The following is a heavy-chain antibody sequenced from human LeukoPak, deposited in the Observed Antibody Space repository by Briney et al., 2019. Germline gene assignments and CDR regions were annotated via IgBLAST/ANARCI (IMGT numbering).Heavy chain of an antibody. Sequence: PGGSLRLSCAASGFTFSSYGMHWVHQAPGKGLEWVAFIRYDGSNKYYADSVKGRFTISRDNSKNTLYLQMNSLRAEDTAVYYCAKLLEIRGNDAFDNWGQGTMVTVSS. CDR3: AKLLEIRGNDAFDN. CDR1: GFTFSSYG. J-gene: IGHJ3*02. V-gene: IGHV3-30*02. CDR2: IRYDGSNK. D-gene: IGHD2-21*01.